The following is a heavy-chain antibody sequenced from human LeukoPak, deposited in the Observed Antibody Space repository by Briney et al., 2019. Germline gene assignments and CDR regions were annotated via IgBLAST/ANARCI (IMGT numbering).Heavy chain of an antibody. D-gene: IGHD2-21*02. Sequence: SQTLSLTCVVSGGSINSGGYSWSWIRQPPGKGLEWIGYIFHSGSTYYNPSLKSRVTISVDRSKNQFSLKVTSVTAADTAVYYCARTEYCGGDCYCFDLWGQGTMVTVSS. J-gene: IGHJ3*01. CDR3: ARTEYCGGDCYCFDL. CDR1: GGSINSGGYS. CDR2: IFHSGST. V-gene: IGHV4-30-2*01.